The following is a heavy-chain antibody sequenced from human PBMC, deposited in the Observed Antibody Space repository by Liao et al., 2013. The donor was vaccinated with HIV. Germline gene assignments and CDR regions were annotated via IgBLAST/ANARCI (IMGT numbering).Heavy chain of an antibody. D-gene: IGHD3-3*01. CDR2: LYFSGST. J-gene: IGHJ4*02. V-gene: IGHV4-39*07. CDR3: ARMGTSTEYYDMWSGYYSHVQQGTHFDH. CDR1: GDSISSSSPY. Sequence: QLQLRESGPGLVKPSETLSLTCTVSGDSISSSSPYWGWIRQPPGKGLEWIGSLYFSGSTYYNPSLKSRVSISVDTSKNQFSLKLSSVTAADTAMYYCARMGTSTEYYDMWSGYYSHVQQGTHFDHWGQGTLVTVS.